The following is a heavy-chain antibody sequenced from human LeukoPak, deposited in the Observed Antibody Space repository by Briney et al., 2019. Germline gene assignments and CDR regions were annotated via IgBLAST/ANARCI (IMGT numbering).Heavy chain of an antibody. CDR1: GYTFTDYG. J-gene: IGHJ3*02. CDR3: ARDWYGSGSSHAFDI. V-gene: IGHV1-18*01. D-gene: IGHD3-10*01. Sequence: ASVKVSCKASGYTFTDYGISWVRQAPGQGLEWMGWISAYNGNTNYAQKLQGRVTMTTDTSTSTAYMELRSLRSDDTAVYYCARDWYGSGSSHAFDIWGQGTMVTVSS. CDR2: ISAYNGNT.